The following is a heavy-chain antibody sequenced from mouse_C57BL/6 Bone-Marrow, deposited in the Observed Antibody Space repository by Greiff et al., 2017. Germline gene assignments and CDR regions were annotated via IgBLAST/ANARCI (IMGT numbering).Heavy chain of an antibody. CDR2: INPYNGDT. Sequence: VQLQQSGPELVKPGDSVKISCKASGYSFTGYFMNWVMQSHGKSLEWIGRINPYNGDTFYNQKFKGKATLTVDKSSSTAHMELRSLTSEDSAVYYCASSYYGYEDFGYWGQGTTLTVSS. CDR3: ASSYYGYEDFGY. D-gene: IGHD2-9*01. J-gene: IGHJ2*01. V-gene: IGHV1-20*01. CDR1: GYSFTGYF.